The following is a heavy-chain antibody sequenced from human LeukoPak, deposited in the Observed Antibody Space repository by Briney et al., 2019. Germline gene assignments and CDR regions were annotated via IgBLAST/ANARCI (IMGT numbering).Heavy chain of an antibody. D-gene: IGHD1-1*01. Sequence: SETLSLTCTVSGYPISSGYYWGWIRQPPGKGLEWIGSIYHSGSTYYNPSLKSRVTISVDTSKNQFSLKLSSVTAADTAVYYCARRTGTASFDYWGQGTLVTVSS. CDR2: IYHSGST. CDR3: ARRTGTASFDY. CDR1: GYPISSGYY. J-gene: IGHJ4*02. V-gene: IGHV4-38-2*02.